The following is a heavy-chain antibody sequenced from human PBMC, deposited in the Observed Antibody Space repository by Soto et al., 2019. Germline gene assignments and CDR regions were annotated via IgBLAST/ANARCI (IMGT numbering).Heavy chain of an antibody. CDR3: ARHGASLPDSVFWGGYSAFVD. Sequence: SETPSFTCPVPGCSISRSGYYGRWIRLPPGKGLERIGRIHYARSTYYTPSPTTRVTTSVDTSKNQSSLKLSSVTAPATALYYCARHGASLPDSVFWGGYSAFVDWGQATL. D-gene: IGHD3-3*01. J-gene: IGHJ4*02. CDR1: GCSISRSGYY. V-gene: IGHV4-39*01. CDR2: IHYARST.